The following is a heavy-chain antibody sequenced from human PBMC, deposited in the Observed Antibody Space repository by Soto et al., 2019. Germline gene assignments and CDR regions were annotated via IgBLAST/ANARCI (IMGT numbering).Heavy chain of an antibody. CDR1: GFTFSSYG. J-gene: IGHJ3*02. CDR2: IWYDGSNK. CDR3: AREDYYYYGSGSYFNAFDI. Sequence: QVQLVESGGGVVQPGRSLRLSCAASGFTFSSYGMHWVRQAPGKGLEWVAVIWYDGSNKYYADSVKGRFTISRDNSKNTLYLQMNSLRAEDTAVYYCAREDYYYYGSGSYFNAFDIWGQGTMVTVSS. V-gene: IGHV3-33*01. D-gene: IGHD3-10*01.